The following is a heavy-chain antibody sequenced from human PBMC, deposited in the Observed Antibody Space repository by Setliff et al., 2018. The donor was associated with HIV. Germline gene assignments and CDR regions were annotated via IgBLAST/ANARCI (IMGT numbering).Heavy chain of an antibody. CDR2: IWYDASKK. Sequence: GGSLRLSCAASGFTFNSYGIHWVRQAPGKGLEWVALIWYDASKKEYSDSVKGRFNILRDDSKKTAYLQMNSLRDEDTAVYYCVKDPHNIYLFYFHYMDVWGKGTTVTV. V-gene: IGHV3-33*06. J-gene: IGHJ6*03. CDR3: VKDPHNIYLFYFHYMDV. CDR1: GFTFNSYG.